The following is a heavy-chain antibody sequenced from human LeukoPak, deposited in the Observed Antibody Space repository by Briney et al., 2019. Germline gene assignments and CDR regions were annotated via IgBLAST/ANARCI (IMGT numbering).Heavy chain of an antibody. CDR3: ARWGITGIRGYYYYMDV. J-gene: IGHJ6*03. Sequence: SETLSLTCTVSGGSITSYYWSWIRQPPGKGLEWIGYIYYSGSTNYNPSLKSRVTISVDTSKNQFSLKLSSVTAADTAVYYCARWGITGIRGYYYYMDVWGKGATVTVSS. CDR1: GGSITSYY. CDR2: IYYSGST. D-gene: IGHD1-20*01. V-gene: IGHV4-59*12.